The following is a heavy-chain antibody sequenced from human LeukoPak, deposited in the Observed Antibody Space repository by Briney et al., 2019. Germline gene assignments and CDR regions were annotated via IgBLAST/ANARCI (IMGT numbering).Heavy chain of an antibody. D-gene: IGHD2-2*01. CDR1: GFTFSNAW. V-gene: IGHV3-15*01. Sequence: GGSLRLSCAASGFTFSNAWMSWVRQAPGKGLEWVGRIKSKTDGGTTDYAAPVKGRFTISRDDSKNTLYLQMNSLKTEDTAVYYCTTGIYCSSTSCQYIPLDYWGQGTLVTVSS. J-gene: IGHJ4*02. CDR3: TTGIYCSSTSCQYIPLDY. CDR2: IKSKTDGGTT.